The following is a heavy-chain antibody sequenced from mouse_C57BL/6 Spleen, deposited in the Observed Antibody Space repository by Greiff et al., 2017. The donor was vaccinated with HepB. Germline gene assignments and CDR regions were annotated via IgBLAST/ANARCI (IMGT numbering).Heavy chain of an antibody. D-gene: IGHD3-1*01. Sequence: QVQLQQPGAELVKPGASVKLSCKASGYTFTSYWMHWVKQRPGQGLEWIGMIHPNSGSTNYNEKFKSKATLTVDKSSSTAYMQLSSLTSEDSAVYYCARSGDCGPLFAYWGQGTLVTVSA. J-gene: IGHJ3*01. CDR1: GYTFTSYW. CDR2: IHPNSGST. CDR3: ARSGDCGPLFAY. V-gene: IGHV1-64*01.